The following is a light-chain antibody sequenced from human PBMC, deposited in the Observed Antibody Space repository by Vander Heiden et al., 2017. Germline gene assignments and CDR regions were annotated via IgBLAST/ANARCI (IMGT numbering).Light chain of an antibody. V-gene: IGLV4-60*03. CDR3: ENWESNTGV. J-gene: IGLJ3*02. Sequence: QPVLTQSSSASASLGSSVKLTCTLSSGHSSYIIAWHQQQPGKAPRYLMKLEGSGSYNKGSGVPDRFSGSSSGADRYLTSSNLQSEDESYDYCENWESNTGVFGGGTKLTVL. CDR2: LEGSGSY. CDR1: SGHSSYI.